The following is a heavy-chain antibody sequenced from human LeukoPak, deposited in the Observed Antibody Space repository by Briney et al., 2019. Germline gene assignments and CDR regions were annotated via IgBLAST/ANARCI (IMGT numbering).Heavy chain of an antibody. Sequence: GGSLRPSCAASGFTFSSYGMHWVRQAPGKGLEWVAFIRYDGSNKYYADSVKGRFTISRDNSKNTLYLQMNSLRAEDTAVYYCAKDNSAAAGSCLDYWGQGTLVTVSS. D-gene: IGHD6-13*01. CDR3: AKDNSAAAGSCLDY. CDR1: GFTFSSYG. V-gene: IGHV3-30*02. CDR2: IRYDGSNK. J-gene: IGHJ4*02.